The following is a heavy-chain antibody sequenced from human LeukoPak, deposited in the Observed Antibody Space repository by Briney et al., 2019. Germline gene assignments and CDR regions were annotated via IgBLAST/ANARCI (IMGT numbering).Heavy chain of an antibody. V-gene: IGHV4-61*05. CDR1: GVSISSSNSY. CDR2: ISYSGYT. J-gene: IGHJ6*03. Sequence: SETLSLTCTVSGVSISSSNSYWGWIRQPPGKGLEWIGYISYSGYTNYNPSLQSRVTISLDRSKNQFSVKLTSVTAADTAVYYCARIERDGSGKPPYYYYYMDVWGKGTTVTVSS. D-gene: IGHD3-10*01. CDR3: ARIERDGSGKPPYYYYYMDV.